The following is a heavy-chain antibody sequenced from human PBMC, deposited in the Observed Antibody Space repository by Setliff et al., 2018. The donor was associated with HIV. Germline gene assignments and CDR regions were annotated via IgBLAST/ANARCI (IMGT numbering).Heavy chain of an antibody. V-gene: IGHV3-23*01. CDR2: ISNSESGGRT. CDR1: GFTFSSYA. Sequence: PGGSLRLSCAASGFTFSSYAMTWVRQAPGKGLEWVSGISNSESGGRTFYTDAVKGRFTISRDNSNNTLYLQMNSLGAADTAVYYCAKNIAGVCYSGLDYWGQGALVTVSS. J-gene: IGHJ4*02. CDR3: AKNIAGVCYSGLDY. D-gene: IGHD2-15*01.